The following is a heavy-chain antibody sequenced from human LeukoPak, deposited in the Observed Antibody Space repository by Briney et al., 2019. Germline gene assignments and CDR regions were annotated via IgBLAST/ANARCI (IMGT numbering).Heavy chain of an antibody. V-gene: IGHV4-4*07. Sequence: SETLSLTCTVSGGSISSYYWSWIRQPAGKGLEWIGRIYTSGSTNYNPSLKSRVTMSVDTSKNQFSLKLSPVTAADTAVYYCARDVPMYSGSHLYYYMDVWGKGTTVTVSS. CDR2: IYTSGST. CDR1: GGSISSYY. CDR3: ARDVPMYSGSHLYYYMDV. J-gene: IGHJ6*03. D-gene: IGHD1-26*01.